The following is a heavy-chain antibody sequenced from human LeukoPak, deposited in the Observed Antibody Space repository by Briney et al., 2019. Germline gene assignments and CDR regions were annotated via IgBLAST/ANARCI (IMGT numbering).Heavy chain of an antibody. D-gene: IGHD3-3*01. Sequence: SGGSLRLSCTASGFTFSRYTMHWVRQAPGKGLEWVSSIISRSDYIYDADSVKGRFTISRDNAKNSLYLQMNSLRAEDTAVYYCAREGSGLGYFDYWGKGTLVTVSS. CDR1: GFTFSRYT. J-gene: IGHJ4*02. CDR2: IISRSDYI. V-gene: IGHV3-21*01. CDR3: AREGSGLGYFDY.